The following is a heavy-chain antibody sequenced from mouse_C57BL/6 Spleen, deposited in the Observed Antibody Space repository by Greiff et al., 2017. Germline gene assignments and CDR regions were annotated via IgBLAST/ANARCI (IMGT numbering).Heavy chain of an antibody. V-gene: IGHV1-64*01. CDR2: IHPNSGST. D-gene: IGHD4-1*01. Sequence: QVQLKQPGAELVKPGASVKLSCKASGYTFTSYWMHWVKQRPGQGLEWIGMIHPNSGSTNYNEKFKSKATLTVDKSSSTAYMQLSSLTSEDSAVYYCARSGLGRNYFDYWGQGTTLTVSS. CDR3: ARSGLGRNYFDY. J-gene: IGHJ2*01. CDR1: GYTFTSYW.